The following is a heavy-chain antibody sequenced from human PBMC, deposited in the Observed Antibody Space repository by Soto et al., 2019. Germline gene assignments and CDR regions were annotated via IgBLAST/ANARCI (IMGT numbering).Heavy chain of an antibody. CDR1: GFTVSSNY. CDR3: ARYTDCSGGSCYWNYYYYYYMDV. V-gene: IGHV3-66*01. CDR2: IYSGGST. D-gene: IGHD2-15*01. Sequence: PGGSLRLSCAASGFTVSSNYMSWVRQAPGKGLEWVSVIYSGGSTYYADSVKGRFTISRDNSKNTLYLQMNSLRAEDTAVYYCARYTDCSGGSCYWNYYYYYYMDVWGKGTTVTVSS. J-gene: IGHJ6*03.